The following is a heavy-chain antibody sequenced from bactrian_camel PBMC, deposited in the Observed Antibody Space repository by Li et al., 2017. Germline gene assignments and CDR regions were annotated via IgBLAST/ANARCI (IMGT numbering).Heavy chain of an antibody. Sequence: VQLVESGGGLVQPGGSLRLSCAASGFSFSSHAMSWARQAPGKGLEWVSTIYSSGTVSYYGDSVKGRFTISKDNAKNTLCLQLNSLNTEDTAMCYCAKPLVVGGNILGFNYWGQGTQVTVS. CDR1: GFSFSSHA. J-gene: IGHJ4*01. CDR3: AKPLVVGGNILGFNY. V-gene: IGHV3S31*01. CDR2: IYSSGTVS. D-gene: IGHD2*01.